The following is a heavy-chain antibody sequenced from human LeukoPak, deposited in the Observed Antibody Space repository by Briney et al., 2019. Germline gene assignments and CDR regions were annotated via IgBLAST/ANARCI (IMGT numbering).Heavy chain of an antibody. CDR1: GYTFTSYY. CDR2: INPSGGST. D-gene: IGHD4-23*01. J-gene: IGHJ4*02. CDR3: SRDGPGYGGNPTLGY. Sequence: ASVKVSCKASGYTFTSYYMHRVRQAPGQGLEWMGIINPSGGSTSYAQKFQGRVTMTRDTSTSTVYMELSSLRSEDTAVYYCSRDGPGYGGNPTLGYWGQGTLVTVSS. V-gene: IGHV1-46*03.